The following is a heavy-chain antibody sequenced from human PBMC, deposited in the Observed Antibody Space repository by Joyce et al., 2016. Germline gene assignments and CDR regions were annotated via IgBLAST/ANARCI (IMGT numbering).Heavy chain of an antibody. J-gene: IGHJ4*02. CDR2: SQLGDSET. Sequence: EVQLVQSGPEAKKPGESLKISCTTSGYTLTDYWIGWVRQMPGKGLEGMGISQLGDSETKYSPSFQGQVTFSADRAISTAYLQWTSLKSSDTAIYYGARHVPVAGYYDFWGQGTLVSVSS. CDR1: GYTLTDYW. CDR3: ARHVPVAGYYDF. D-gene: IGHD6-19*01. V-gene: IGHV5-51*01.